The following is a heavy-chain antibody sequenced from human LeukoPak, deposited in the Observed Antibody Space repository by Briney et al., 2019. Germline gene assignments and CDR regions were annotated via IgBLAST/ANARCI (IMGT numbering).Heavy chain of an antibody. CDR1: GFTVSSNS. Sequence: PGGSPRLSCTVSGFTVSSNSMSWVRQAPGKGLEWVSFIYSDNTHYSDSVKGRFTISRDNSKNTLYLQMNSLRAEDTAVYYCARAGGKGYFDYWGQGTLVTVSS. CDR2: IYSDNT. J-gene: IGHJ4*02. D-gene: IGHD4-23*01. CDR3: ARAGGKGYFDY. V-gene: IGHV3-53*01.